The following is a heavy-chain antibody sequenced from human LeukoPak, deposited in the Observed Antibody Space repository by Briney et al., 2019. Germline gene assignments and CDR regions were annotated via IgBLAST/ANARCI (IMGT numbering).Heavy chain of an antibody. Sequence: GGSLRLSCAASGFTFSSYGMHWVRQAPGKGLEWVAFIQFDENDKYYADSVKGRFAISRDNSKNTLYLQMNSLRAEDTAVYYCAKDNGIVAPSIPLDYWGQGTLVTVSS. CDR1: GFTFSSYG. J-gene: IGHJ4*02. D-gene: IGHD5-12*01. CDR3: AKDNGIVAPSIPLDY. V-gene: IGHV3-30*02. CDR2: IQFDENDK.